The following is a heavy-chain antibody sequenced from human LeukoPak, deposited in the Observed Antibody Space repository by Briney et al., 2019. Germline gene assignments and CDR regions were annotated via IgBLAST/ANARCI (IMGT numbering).Heavy chain of an antibody. Sequence: SETLSLTCTVSGGSISSGDYYWSWIRQPPGKGLEWIGYIYYSGSTYYNPSLKSRVTISVDTSKNQFSLKLSSETAADTAVYYCARVPPGNDAFDIWGQGTMVTVSS. V-gene: IGHV4-30-4*01. D-gene: IGHD1-14*01. CDR3: ARVPPGNDAFDI. J-gene: IGHJ3*02. CDR2: IYYSGST. CDR1: GGSISSGDYY.